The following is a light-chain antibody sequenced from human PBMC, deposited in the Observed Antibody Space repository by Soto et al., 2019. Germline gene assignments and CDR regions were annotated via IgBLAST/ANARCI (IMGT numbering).Light chain of an antibody. CDR1: QSIGLA. CDR2: DAS. V-gene: IGKV3-11*01. Sequence: EIVLTQSPATLSLSPGERATLSCRASQSIGLAIAWYQHKPGQAPRLLIFDASQRATGIPARFRGSGSGTDFTLSISSLEPEDFATYYCQKYNSAPRWTFGQGTKVEIK. CDR3: QKYNSAPRWT. J-gene: IGKJ1*01.